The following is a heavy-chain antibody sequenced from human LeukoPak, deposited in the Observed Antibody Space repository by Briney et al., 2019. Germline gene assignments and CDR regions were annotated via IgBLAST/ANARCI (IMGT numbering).Heavy chain of an antibody. CDR3: ARESAPGYDILTGRPTY. CDR1: GFTFSSYA. D-gene: IGHD3-9*01. J-gene: IGHJ4*02. Sequence: GGSLRLSCAASGFTFSSYAVHWVRQAPGKGLEWVAVISYDGSNKYYADSVKGRFTISRDNSKNTLYLQMNSLRAEDTAVYYCARESAPGYDILTGRPTYWGQGTLVTVSS. CDR2: ISYDGSNK. V-gene: IGHV3-30*04.